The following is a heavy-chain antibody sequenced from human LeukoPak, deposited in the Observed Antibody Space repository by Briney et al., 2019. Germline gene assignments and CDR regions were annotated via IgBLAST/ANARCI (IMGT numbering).Heavy chain of an antibody. Sequence: GGSLRLSCAASGFTVSSNYMSWVRQAPGKGLEWVSVIYSGGSTYYVDSVKGRFTISRDNSKNTLYLQMNSLRAEDTAVYYCARDLGSYYGSGSYYDYWGQGTLVTVSS. D-gene: IGHD3-10*01. CDR2: IYSGGST. V-gene: IGHV3-66*01. CDR3: ARDLGSYYGSGSYYDY. CDR1: GFTVSSNY. J-gene: IGHJ4*02.